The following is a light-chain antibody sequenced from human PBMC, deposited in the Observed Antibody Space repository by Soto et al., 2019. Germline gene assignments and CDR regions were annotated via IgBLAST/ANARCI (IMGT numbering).Light chain of an antibody. Sequence: EIVLTQSPATLSLSPGERATLSCRASQSVSSYLAWYQQKPGQAPRLLIYDASNRATGIPARFSGSGSGTDFPLTISSLEPEDFAVYYCQQRSNWPPGKTFGRGTKVEIK. V-gene: IGKV3-11*01. CDR2: DAS. J-gene: IGKJ1*01. CDR1: QSVSSY. CDR3: QQRSNWPPGKT.